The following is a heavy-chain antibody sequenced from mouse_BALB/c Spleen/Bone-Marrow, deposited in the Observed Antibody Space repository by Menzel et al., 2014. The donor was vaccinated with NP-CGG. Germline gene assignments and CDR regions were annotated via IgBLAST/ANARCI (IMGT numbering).Heavy chain of an antibody. CDR1: GFAFSSYD. J-gene: IGHJ2*01. D-gene: IGHD1-1*01. CDR2: ISSGGGST. Sequence: EVQRVESGGGLVKPGGSPKLSCAASGFAFSSYDMSWVRQTPEKRLEWVAYISSGGGSTYYPDTVKGRFTISRDNAKNTLYLQMSSLKSEDTAMYYCAREVLRDYFDYWGQGTTLTVSS. CDR3: AREVLRDYFDY. V-gene: IGHV5-12-1*01.